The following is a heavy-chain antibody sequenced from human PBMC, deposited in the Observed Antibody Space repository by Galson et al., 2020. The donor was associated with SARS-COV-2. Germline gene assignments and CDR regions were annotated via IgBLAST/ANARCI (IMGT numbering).Heavy chain of an antibody. V-gene: IGHV3-21*01. D-gene: IGHD3-3*01. J-gene: IGHJ3*02. CDR2: ISSNSTYI. Sequence: GGSLTLSCAASGFTFSNYNMNWVRQAPGKGLEWVSSISSNSTYIYYADSLKGRFTISRDNAKNSLYLQMNSLRAEDTAVYYCAKDRERDITVFGVITNDAFDIWGQGTMVTVSS. CDR1: GFTFSNYN. CDR3: AKDRERDITVFGVITNDAFDI.